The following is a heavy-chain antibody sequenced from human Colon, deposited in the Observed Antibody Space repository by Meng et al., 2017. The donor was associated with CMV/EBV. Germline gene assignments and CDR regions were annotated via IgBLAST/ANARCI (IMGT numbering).Heavy chain of an antibody. V-gene: IGHV3-49*04. CDR1: GFTFSDYA. CDR2: IRSKAYGGTA. Sequence: GESLKISCTAYGFTFSDYAMSWVRQAPGKGLEWVGFIRSKAYGGTAEYAASVKGRFTVSRDNSKSIAYLQMNSLKIEDTAVYYCTRAQTAHGSTYYGDRWGRGTLVTVSS. D-gene: IGHD2-21*01. CDR3: TRAQTAHGSTYYGDR. J-gene: IGHJ4*02.